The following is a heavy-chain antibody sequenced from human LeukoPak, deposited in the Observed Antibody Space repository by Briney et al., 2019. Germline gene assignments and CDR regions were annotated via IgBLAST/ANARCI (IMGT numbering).Heavy chain of an antibody. CDR1: GYTFTSYY. D-gene: IGHD6-19*01. CDR3: ARGGSLAAAPHRYYFDY. V-gene: IGHV1-46*01. Sequence: GASVKVSCKASGYTFTSYYMHCVRQAPGQGLEWMGIINPSGGSTTYAQKFQGRVTMTRDTSTSTVYMELSSLRSEDTAVFYCARGGSLAAAPHRYYFDYWGQGTPVTVSS. J-gene: IGHJ4*02. CDR2: INPSGGST.